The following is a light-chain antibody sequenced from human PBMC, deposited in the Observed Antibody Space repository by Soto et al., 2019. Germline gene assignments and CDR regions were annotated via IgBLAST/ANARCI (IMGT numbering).Light chain of an antibody. J-gene: IGKJ1*01. Sequence: AILMTQSQSSLSASAGDRVTITCRASQGISSYLAWYQQKPGKAPKLLIYAASSLQSGVPSRFSGSGSGTDFTLTISSLQPEDFATYYCQHYNSYSEAFGQGSMVDVK. CDR3: QHYNSYSEA. CDR2: AAS. V-gene: IGKV1-8*01. CDR1: QGISSY.